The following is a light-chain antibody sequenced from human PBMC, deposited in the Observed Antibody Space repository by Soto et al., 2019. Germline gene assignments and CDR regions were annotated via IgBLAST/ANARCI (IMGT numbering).Light chain of an antibody. CDR3: QKYNTVPRT. V-gene: IGKV1-27*01. CDR1: QGISHF. CDR2: AAS. J-gene: IGKJ1*01. Sequence: DIQMTQSPSSLSASVGDRVTITCRASQGISHFLAWYQQKPGKVPKLLIYAASILQSGVPPRFSGSGSGTDFTLTISSLQPEDVATYCCQKYNTVPRTFGQGTKVEI.